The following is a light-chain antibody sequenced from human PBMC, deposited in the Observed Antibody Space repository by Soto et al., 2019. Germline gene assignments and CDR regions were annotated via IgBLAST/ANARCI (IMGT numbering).Light chain of an antibody. CDR2: DAS. V-gene: IGKV1-5*01. Sequence: DIQMTQSPSTLSASVGDRVTITCRASQSISSRLAWYQQKPGKAPKILIYDASNLESGVPSRFSASGSGTEFTLTISSLQPDDFASYYCQQYNSYSLTFGGETKVEIK. J-gene: IGKJ4*01. CDR3: QQYNSYSLT. CDR1: QSISSR.